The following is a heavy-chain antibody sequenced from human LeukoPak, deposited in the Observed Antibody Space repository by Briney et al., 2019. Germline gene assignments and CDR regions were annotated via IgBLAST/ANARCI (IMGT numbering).Heavy chain of an antibody. CDR1: GFXFDDYA. CDR2: VYYGGTT. Sequence: GSLRLSCAASGFXFDDYAIHWIRQPPGKGLEWIGYVYYGGTTYSNPSLQSRVAISLDTSKNQFSLRLSSVTAADTAVYYCARRVGHSYGVTGAGAFDIWGQGTLVTVSS. V-gene: IGHV4-59*01. D-gene: IGHD5-18*01. CDR3: ARRVGHSYGVTGAGAFDI. J-gene: IGHJ3*02.